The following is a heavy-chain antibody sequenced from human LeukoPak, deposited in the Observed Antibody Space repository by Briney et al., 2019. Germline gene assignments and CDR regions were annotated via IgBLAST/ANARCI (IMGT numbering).Heavy chain of an antibody. CDR2: ISYDGSNK. V-gene: IGHV3-30*18. CDR3: ANSLGYCSGGSCLGFDY. J-gene: IGHJ4*02. Sequence: GGSLRLSCAASGLTFSSYGMHWVRQAPGKGLEWVAVISYDGSNKYYADSVKGRFTISRDNSKNTLYLQMNSLRAEDTAVYYCANSLGYCSGGSCLGFDYWGQGTLVTVSS. D-gene: IGHD2-15*01. CDR1: GLTFSSYG.